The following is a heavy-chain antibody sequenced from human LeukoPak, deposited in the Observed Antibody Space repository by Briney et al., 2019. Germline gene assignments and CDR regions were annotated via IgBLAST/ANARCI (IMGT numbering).Heavy chain of an antibody. Sequence: SETLSLTCAVYVGSFSGYYWSGIRQPPGKGLEWIGEINHSGSTNYNPSLKSRVTMSVDTSKNQFSLKLSSGSGGETAVYICARGGISTGYSIWGQGTMVTVSS. CDR1: VGSFSGYY. CDR3: ARGGISTGYSI. CDR2: INHSGST. D-gene: IGHD3-9*01. J-gene: IGHJ3*02. V-gene: IGHV4-34*01.